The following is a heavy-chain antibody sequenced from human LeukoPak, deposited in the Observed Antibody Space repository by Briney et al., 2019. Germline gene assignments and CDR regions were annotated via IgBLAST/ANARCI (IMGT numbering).Heavy chain of an antibody. D-gene: IGHD3-22*01. Sequence: GGSLRLSCAASGFTVSSNYMSWVRQAPGKGLEWVSVIYSGGGTYYADSVKGRFTISRDNSKNTLYLQMNSLRAEDTAVYYCARGGNYDSSGYYGYYFDYWGQGTLVTVSS. CDR1: GFTVSSNY. CDR2: IYSGGGT. V-gene: IGHV3-53*01. CDR3: ARGGNYDSSGYYGYYFDY. J-gene: IGHJ4*02.